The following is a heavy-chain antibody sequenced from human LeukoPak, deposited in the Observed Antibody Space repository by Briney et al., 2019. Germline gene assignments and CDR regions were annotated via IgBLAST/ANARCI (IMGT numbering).Heavy chain of an antibody. D-gene: IGHD3-10*01. CDR2: INPNSGGT. J-gene: IGHJ5*02. CDR3: ARADYYGSGSYNH. CDR1: GYTFTGYY. V-gene: IGHV1-2*06. Sequence: ASVKVSCKASGYTFTGYYMHWVRQAPGQGLEWMGRINPNSGGTNYAQKFQGRVTMTRDTSISTAYMELSRLRSDDTAVYYCARADYYGSGSYNHWGQGTLVTVSS.